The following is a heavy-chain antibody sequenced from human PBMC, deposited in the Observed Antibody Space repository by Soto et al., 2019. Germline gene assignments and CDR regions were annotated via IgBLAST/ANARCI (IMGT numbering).Heavy chain of an antibody. Sequence: QITLKESGPTLVKSTQTLTLTCTFSGFSLSSTRMAVGWIRQPPGKALEWLALIYWDDDKRYSPFLKSRLTTTKDTSKTQVVLTMSNMDPVDTARYYCAHIVVAGLGYYFDYWGQGTLVTVSS. V-gene: IGHV2-5*02. J-gene: IGHJ4*02. CDR1: GFSLSSTRMA. CDR2: IYWDDDK. D-gene: IGHD6-19*01. CDR3: AHIVVAGLGYYFDY.